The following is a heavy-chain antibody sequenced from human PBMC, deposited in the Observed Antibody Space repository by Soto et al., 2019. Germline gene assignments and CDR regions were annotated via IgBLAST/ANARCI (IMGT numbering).Heavy chain of an antibody. CDR3: ATLKTYPIFGPYNWFDP. CDR1: GVSISSNNW. CDR2: IYHSGST. D-gene: IGHD3-3*01. V-gene: IGHV4-4*02. Sequence: QVQLQESGPGLVKPSATLSLTCAVSGVSISSNNWWSWVRQPPGKGLEWIGEIYHSGSTNYNPSRKSRVTISVDKYKNQCSLKLSSMTAADTAVYYCATLKTYPIFGPYNWFDPWGQGTLVTVSS. J-gene: IGHJ5*02.